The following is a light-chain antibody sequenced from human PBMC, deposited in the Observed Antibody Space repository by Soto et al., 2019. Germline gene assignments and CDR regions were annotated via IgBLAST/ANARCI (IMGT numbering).Light chain of an antibody. V-gene: IGLV2-14*01. J-gene: IGLJ1*01. Sequence: QSALTQPASVSGSPGQSITISCTGTSSDVGGYNYVSWYQQHPGKAPKLMIYDVSNRPSGVSNRFSGSKSGNTASLTISGLQAEDEADYYCSSYTSISTPHVFGTGTKVTVL. CDR2: DVS. CDR1: SSDVGGYNY. CDR3: SSYTSISTPHV.